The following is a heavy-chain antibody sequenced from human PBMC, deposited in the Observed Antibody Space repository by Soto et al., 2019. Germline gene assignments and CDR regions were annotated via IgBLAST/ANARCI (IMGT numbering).Heavy chain of an antibody. CDR1: GCTFSNAW. CDR2: IKSKTDGETT. CDR3: TNLLLWFGEPGY. Sequence: EVQLVESGGGLVKPGRSLRLSCGASGCTFSNAWMHWVRQAPGKGLEWVGRIKSKTDGETTDYAAPVKGRFTISRDDSNNTMYLQMNSLKTEDTAVYYCTNLLLWFGEPGYWGQGTLVTVSS. J-gene: IGHJ4*02. D-gene: IGHD3-10*01. V-gene: IGHV3-15*07.